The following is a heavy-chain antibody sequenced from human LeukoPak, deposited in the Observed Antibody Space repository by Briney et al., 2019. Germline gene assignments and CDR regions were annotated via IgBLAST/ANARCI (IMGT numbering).Heavy chain of an antibody. CDR1: GFTFSSFE. CDR2: ISGSGGAL. Sequence: PGGSLRLSCAASGFTFSSFEMNWVRQAPGKGLEWVSSISGSGGALYYADSVKGRFTVSRDNAKNSLYLQMITLTGEGTAIYYCTRSGGGLDYWGQGTPVTVSS. CDR3: TRSGGGLDY. J-gene: IGHJ4*02. D-gene: IGHD3-10*01. V-gene: IGHV3-48*03.